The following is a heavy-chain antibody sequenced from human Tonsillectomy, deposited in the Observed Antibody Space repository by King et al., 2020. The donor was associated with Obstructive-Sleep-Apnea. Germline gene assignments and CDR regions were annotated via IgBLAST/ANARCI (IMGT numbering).Heavy chain of an antibody. V-gene: IGHV3-74*01. D-gene: IGHD1-26*01. CDR1: GFSFGSYW. J-gene: IGHJ3*01. CDR3: ARGGANVFVL. CDR2: MNNDGSIT. Sequence: VQLVESGGGLAQPGVSLRLSCAASGFSFGSYWMHWVRQAPGKGLVWVSRMNNDGSITIYADSVKGRFTVSRDNTKNTVYLEMNSLRDEDTAVYSCARGGANVFVLWGQGTMVTVPS.